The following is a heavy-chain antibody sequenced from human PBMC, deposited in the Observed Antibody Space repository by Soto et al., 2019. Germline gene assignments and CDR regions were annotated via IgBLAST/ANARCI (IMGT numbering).Heavy chain of an antibody. D-gene: IGHD1-20*01. CDR1: GYTFTSYG. CDR3: ARGSYNWNAGYYYYGMDV. CDR2: ISAYNGNT. V-gene: IGHV1-18*01. Sequence: ASVKVSCKASGYTFTSYGSSWVRQAPGQGLEWMGWISAYNGNTNYAQKLQGRVTMTTDTSTSTAYMELRSLRSDDTAVYYCARGSYNWNAGYYYYGMDVWGQGTTVTVSS. J-gene: IGHJ6*02.